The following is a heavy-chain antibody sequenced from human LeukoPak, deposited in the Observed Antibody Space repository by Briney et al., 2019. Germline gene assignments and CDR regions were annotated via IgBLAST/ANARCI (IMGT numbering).Heavy chain of an antibody. Sequence: GGSLRLSCASSGFTFSSYEMNWVRQAPGKGLEWVSSIRSDSTYIYHADSVKGRFTLSRDNAKNSVFLQMNSLRAEDTAVYYCAAGGYYDGSGYYKYFQHWGQGTLVTVSS. CDR1: GFTFSSYE. CDR2: IRSDSTYI. V-gene: IGHV3-21*01. CDR3: AAGGYYDGSGYYKYFQH. D-gene: IGHD3-22*01. J-gene: IGHJ1*01.